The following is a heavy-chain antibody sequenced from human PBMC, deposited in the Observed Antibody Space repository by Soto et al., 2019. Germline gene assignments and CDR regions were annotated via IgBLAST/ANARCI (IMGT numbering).Heavy chain of an antibody. CDR1: GGSISTGGYY. CDR2: FYYSGST. Sequence: SETLSLTWTVSGGSISTGGYYLNWIRQHPGKGLEWIGYFYYSGSTYYNPSLKSRVTISVNTSKNQFSLKLSSVTAADTAVYYCARSVFPWGQGTLVTVSS. V-gene: IGHV4-31*02. CDR3: ARSVFP. J-gene: IGHJ5*02.